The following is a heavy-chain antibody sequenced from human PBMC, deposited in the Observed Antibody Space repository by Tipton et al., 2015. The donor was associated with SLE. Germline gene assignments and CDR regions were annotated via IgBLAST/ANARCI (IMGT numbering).Heavy chain of an antibody. V-gene: IGHV4-34*01. J-gene: IGHJ4*02. CDR2: INHSGST. Sequence: LRLSCAVYGGSFSGYYWSWIRQPPGKGLEWIGEINHSGSTNYNPSLKSRVTISVDTSKNQFSLKLSSVTAADTAVYYCARGRLVRGDYFFDYWGQGTLVTVSS. D-gene: IGHD3-10*01. CDR3: ARGRLVRGDYFFDY. CDR1: GGSFSGYY.